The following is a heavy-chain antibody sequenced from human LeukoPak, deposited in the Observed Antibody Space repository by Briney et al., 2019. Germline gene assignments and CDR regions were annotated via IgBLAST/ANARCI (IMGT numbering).Heavy chain of an antibody. D-gene: IGHD2/OR15-2a*01. CDR2: IRNKANSYTT. Sequence: GGPLRLSCAASGFTFRDHHMDWVRQAPGKGLEWVGRIRNKANSYTTEYAAPVKGRFSISREDSKNTLYLHMNSLKTEDTAVYYCARELTSIFDMWGQGTMVAVSS. CDR3: ARELTSIFDM. J-gene: IGHJ3*02. CDR1: GFTFRDHH. V-gene: IGHV3-72*01.